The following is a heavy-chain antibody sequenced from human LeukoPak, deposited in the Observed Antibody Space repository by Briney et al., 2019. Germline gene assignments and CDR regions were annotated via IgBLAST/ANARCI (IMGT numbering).Heavy chain of an antibody. D-gene: IGHD4-17*01. V-gene: IGHV4-59*07. CDR1: GGSINSYY. Sequence: SDTLSLTCTVSGGSINSYYWSWIRQPPGQGLEWIGYINYSGNTDYNPSLKSRVTISVDTSKNQFSLKVISVNAADTAVYYCAREGRQDYVYFDYWGQGTLVTVSS. CDR2: INYSGNT. J-gene: IGHJ4*02. CDR3: AREGRQDYVYFDY.